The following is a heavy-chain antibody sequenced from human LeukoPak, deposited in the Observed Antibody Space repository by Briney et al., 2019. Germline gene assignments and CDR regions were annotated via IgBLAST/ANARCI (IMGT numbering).Heavy chain of an antibody. Sequence: ASVKVSCKASGYTFTSYYMHWVRQAPGQGLEWMGIINPSGGSTSYAQKFQGRVTMTRDTSTSTVYMELSGLRSEDTAVYYCARPYYYDSSGYYSGFDYWGQGTLVTVSS. V-gene: IGHV1-46*01. J-gene: IGHJ4*02. CDR1: GYTFTSYY. D-gene: IGHD3-22*01. CDR3: ARPYYYDSSGYYSGFDY. CDR2: INPSGGST.